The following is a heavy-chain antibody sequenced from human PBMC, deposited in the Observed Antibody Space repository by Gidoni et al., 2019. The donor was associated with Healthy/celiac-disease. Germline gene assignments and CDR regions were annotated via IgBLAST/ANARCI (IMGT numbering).Heavy chain of an antibody. Sequence: EVQLVESGVGLVQPGRSLRLSRVASGFKFDDYAMHWVRQVPGKGLEWVSGISWNSGSIAYADSVKGRFTISRDTAKNSLYLQMNRLRPDDTAFYFCAKDVVEQPRYYFDSWGQGTLVAVSS. D-gene: IGHD6-13*01. CDR3: AKDVVEQPRYYFDS. V-gene: IGHV3-9*01. CDR2: ISWNSGSI. CDR1: GFKFDDYA. J-gene: IGHJ4*02.